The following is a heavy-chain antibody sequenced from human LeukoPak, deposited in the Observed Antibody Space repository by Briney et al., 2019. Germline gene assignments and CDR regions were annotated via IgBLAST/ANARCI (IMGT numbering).Heavy chain of an antibody. D-gene: IGHD6-19*01. J-gene: IGHJ4*02. CDR2: ISVSGGST. Sequence: SGGSLRLSCAASGFTFSSYAMSWVRQAPGKGLEWVSAISVSGGSTYYADSVKGRFTISRDNSKNTLYLQMNSLRAEDTAVYYCAREYSSGWYVLDYWGQGTLVTVSS. CDR3: AREYSSGWYVLDY. CDR1: GFTFSSYA. V-gene: IGHV3-23*01.